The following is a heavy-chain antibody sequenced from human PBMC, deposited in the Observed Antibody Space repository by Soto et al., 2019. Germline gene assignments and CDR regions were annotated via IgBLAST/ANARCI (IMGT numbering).Heavy chain of an antibody. D-gene: IGHD6-19*01. Sequence: ASVNVSCKASGYTFTGYYMHWVRQAPGQGLEWMGWINPNSGGTNHAQKFQGWVTMTRDTSISTAYMELSRLRSDDTAVYYCARVAGNSGWYLAYWGQGTLVTVSS. CDR1: GYTFTGYY. V-gene: IGHV1-2*04. CDR3: ARVAGNSGWYLAY. CDR2: INPNSGGT. J-gene: IGHJ4*02.